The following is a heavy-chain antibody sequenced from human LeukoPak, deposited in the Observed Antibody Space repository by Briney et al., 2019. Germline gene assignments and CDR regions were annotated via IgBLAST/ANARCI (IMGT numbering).Heavy chain of an antibody. CDR1: GFTFSSYE. Sequence: PGGSLRLSCAASGFTFSSYEMNWVRQAPGKGLEWVSYISSSGSTIYYADSVKGRFTISRDNSKNTLYLQMNSLRAEDTAIYFCAKNRAVYYYDSSSRGPIDYWGQGTLVTVSS. D-gene: IGHD3-22*01. CDR2: ISSSGSTI. V-gene: IGHV3-48*03. CDR3: AKNRAVYYYDSSSRGPIDY. J-gene: IGHJ4*02.